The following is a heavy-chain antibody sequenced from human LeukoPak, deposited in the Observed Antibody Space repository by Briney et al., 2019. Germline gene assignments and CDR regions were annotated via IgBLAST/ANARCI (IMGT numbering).Heavy chain of an antibody. CDR2: ISSSGSTI. CDR3: VRRYCSSTSCTLDS. CDR1: GFTFSSYE. D-gene: IGHD2-2*01. V-gene: IGHV3-48*03. Sequence: GRTLRLSCAASGFTFSSYEMNWLRQAPGKGLEGVSYISSSGSTIFYAASVKGRFTVSRDNAKNSLYLQMNSLRAEDTAVYYCVRRYCSSTSCTLDSWGQGTLVTVSS. J-gene: IGHJ4*02.